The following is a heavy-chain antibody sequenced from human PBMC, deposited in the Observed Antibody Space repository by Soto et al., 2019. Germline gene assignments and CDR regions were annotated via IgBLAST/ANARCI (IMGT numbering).Heavy chain of an antibody. CDR2: INHSGST. CDR3: ARARGGSGSYYF. D-gene: IGHD3-10*01. J-gene: IGHJ4*02. V-gene: IGHV4-34*01. Sequence: PSETLSLTCAVYGGSFSGYYLSWIRQPPGKGLEWIGEINHSGSTNYNPSLKSRVTISVDTSKNQFSLKLSSVTAADTAVYYCARARGGSGSYYFWGQGTLVTVSS. CDR1: GGSFSGYY.